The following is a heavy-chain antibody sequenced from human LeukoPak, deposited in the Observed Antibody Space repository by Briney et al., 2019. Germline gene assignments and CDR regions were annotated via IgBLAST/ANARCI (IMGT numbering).Heavy chain of an antibody. CDR1: GFTFSSYE. V-gene: IGHV3-48*03. Sequence: GGSLRLSCAASGFTFSSYEMNWVRQAPGKGLEWVSYISGSGSTIYYADSVKGRFTISRDNAKNSLYLQMNSLRAEDTAVYYCARAGYFDWLLPYYYYYYGMDVWGQGTTVTVSS. D-gene: IGHD3-9*01. CDR3: ARAGYFDWLLPYYYYYYGMDV. CDR2: ISGSGSTI. J-gene: IGHJ6*02.